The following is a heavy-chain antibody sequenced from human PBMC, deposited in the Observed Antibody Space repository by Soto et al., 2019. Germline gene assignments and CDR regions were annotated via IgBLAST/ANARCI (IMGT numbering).Heavy chain of an antibody. CDR1: GFTFSSYA. J-gene: IGHJ6*02. Sequence: EVQLLESGGGLVQPGGSLRLSCAASGFTFSSYAMSWVRQAQGKGLEWVSAFSGSGGSTYYADSVKGRFTISRDNSKNTLYLQMHSLRAEDTAVYYCAKAWVAVAVYYGMDVWGQGTTVTGSS. V-gene: IGHV3-23*01. D-gene: IGHD6-19*01. CDR2: FSGSGGST. CDR3: AKAWVAVAVYYGMDV.